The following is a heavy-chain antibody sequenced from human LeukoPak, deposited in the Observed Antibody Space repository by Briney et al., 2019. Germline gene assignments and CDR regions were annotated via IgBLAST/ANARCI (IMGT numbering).Heavy chain of an antibody. V-gene: IGHV4-39*07. CDR3: ARSGSGYYYDIRYYFDY. D-gene: IGHD3-22*01. CDR2: IDYNEIT. J-gene: IGHJ4*02. Sequence: SETLSLTCTVSGGSISSSNYYWGWIRQPPGKGLDWIGNIDYNEITYYNPSLKSRVTISVDTSKNQFSLKLSSVTAADTAVYYCARSGSGYYYDIRYYFDYWGQGTLVTVSS. CDR1: GGSISSSNYY.